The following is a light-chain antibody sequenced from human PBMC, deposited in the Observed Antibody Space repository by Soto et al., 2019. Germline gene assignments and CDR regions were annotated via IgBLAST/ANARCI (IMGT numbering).Light chain of an antibody. CDR3: QQGGS. CDR2: DAS. V-gene: IGKV3-11*01. J-gene: IGKJ4*01. Sequence: EIGLTQSPATLSLSPGEGATLSCRASQSISTYLAWYQQKPCQAPRLLIYDASNRATGVPARFSGSGSGTDFTLTISRVEPEDFAVYYCQQGGSFGGGTLVEIK. CDR1: QSISTY.